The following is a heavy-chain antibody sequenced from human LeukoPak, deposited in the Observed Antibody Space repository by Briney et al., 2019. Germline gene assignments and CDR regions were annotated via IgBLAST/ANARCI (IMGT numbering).Heavy chain of an antibody. CDR2: INAEGSST. D-gene: IGHD6-19*01. CDR1: GFTSSNYW. Sequence: PGGSLTLSCAPSGFTSSNYWTHSVRPTPGGRLGCVSRINAEGSSTDYADSVKGRFTISRDNAKNTLYLQMNSMRGEDTAVYYCAKEEGSGWFLDHWGQGTLVTVSS. J-gene: IGHJ4*02. CDR3: AKEEGSGWFLDH. V-gene: IGHV3-74*01.